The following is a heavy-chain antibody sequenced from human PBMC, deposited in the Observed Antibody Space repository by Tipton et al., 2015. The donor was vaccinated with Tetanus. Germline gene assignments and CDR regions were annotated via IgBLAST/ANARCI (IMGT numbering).Heavy chain of an antibody. Sequence: QVQLVQSGAEVKKPGASVKVSCKASGYTFTSYGISWVRQAPGQGLEWMGWISAYNGNTNYAQKLQGRVTMTTDTSTSTACMELRSLRSDDTAVYYCARDLKKGQPTDPDTNWFDPWGQGTLVTVSS. CDR3: ARDLKKGQPTDPDTNWFDP. CDR2: ISAYNGNT. V-gene: IGHV1-18*04. J-gene: IGHJ5*02. D-gene: IGHD1-1*01. CDR1: GYTFTSYG.